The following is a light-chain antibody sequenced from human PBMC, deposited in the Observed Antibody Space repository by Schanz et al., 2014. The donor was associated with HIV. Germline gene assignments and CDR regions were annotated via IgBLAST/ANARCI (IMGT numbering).Light chain of an antibody. J-gene: IGKJ1*01. Sequence: EIVLTQSPGTLSLSPGKRATLSCRASQSFSSGSLAWYQHKPGQAPRLLIYDASSRATGIPDRFSGSGSGTDFTLTISRLEPEDFAVYYCQHYGSSRWTFGQGTKVEIK. V-gene: IGKV3-20*01. CDR3: QHYGSSRWT. CDR1: QSFSSGS. CDR2: DAS.